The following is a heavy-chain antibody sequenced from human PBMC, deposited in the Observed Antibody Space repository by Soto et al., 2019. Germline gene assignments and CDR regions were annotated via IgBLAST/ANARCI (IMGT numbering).Heavy chain of an antibody. J-gene: IGHJ5*02. CDR3: ARQGGWFDP. CDR2: IYYSGST. CDR1: GSSIRSYY. D-gene: IGHD1-26*01. Sequence: QVQLQESGPGLVKPSETLSLTCTVSGSSIRSYYWSWIRQPPGKGLEWIGSIYYSGSTNYKPSLKSRVTISVDTSKNQFSLKLNSVTAADTAVYYCARQGGWFDPWGQGTLVTVSS. V-gene: IGHV4-59*08.